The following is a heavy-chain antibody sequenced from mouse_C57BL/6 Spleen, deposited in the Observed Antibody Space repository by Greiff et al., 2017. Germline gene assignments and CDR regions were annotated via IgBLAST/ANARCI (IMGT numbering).Heavy chain of an antibody. V-gene: IGHV1-9*01. CDR3: ARWDATGPYYFDY. D-gene: IGHD1-1*01. CDR2: ILPGSGST. CDR1: GYTFTGYW. J-gene: IGHJ2*01. Sequence: QVQLQQSGAELMKPGASVKLSCTATGYTFTGYWIEWVQQWPGHGLEWIGEILPGSGSTNYTAKVKGQATFTADTSSNTAYMQLSSLTTENSAIYYSARWDATGPYYFDYWGQGTTLTVSS.